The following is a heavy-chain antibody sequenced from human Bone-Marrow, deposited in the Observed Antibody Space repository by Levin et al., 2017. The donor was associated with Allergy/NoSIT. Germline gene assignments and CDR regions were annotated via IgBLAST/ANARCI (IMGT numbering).Heavy chain of an antibody. CDR3: AKEDYGDYVLDY. CDR2: ISYDGSNK. V-gene: IGHV3-30*18. D-gene: IGHD4-17*01. Sequence: LSLTCAASGFNLSSFGMHWVRQAPGKGLEWVAVISYDGSNKYYVDSVKGRFTISRDNSKNTLFLQMNSLRAEDTAVYYCAKEDYGDYVLDYWGQGTLLTVDS. J-gene: IGHJ4*02. CDR1: GFNLSSFG.